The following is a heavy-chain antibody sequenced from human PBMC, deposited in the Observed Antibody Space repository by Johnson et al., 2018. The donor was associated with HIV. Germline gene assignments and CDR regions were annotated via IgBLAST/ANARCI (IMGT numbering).Heavy chain of an antibody. V-gene: IGHV3-30*03. J-gene: IGHJ3*02. Sequence: LLVESGGGVVQPGRSLRLSCAASGFTFSSYGMHWVRQAPGKGLEWVAVISYDGSNKYYADSVKGRFTISRDNSKNTLYLQMNSLRAEDTAVYYCARGGSIAGRREAFDIWGQGTMVTVSS. CDR3: ARGGSIAGRREAFDI. D-gene: IGHD6-6*01. CDR2: ISYDGSNK. CDR1: GFTFSSYG.